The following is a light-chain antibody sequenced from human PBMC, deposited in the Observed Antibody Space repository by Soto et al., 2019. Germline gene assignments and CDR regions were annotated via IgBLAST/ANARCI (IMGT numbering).Light chain of an antibody. CDR3: CSYAGSYTWV. V-gene: IGLV2-11*01. CDR2: DVS. Sequence: QYVLTQPRSVSGSPGQSVTISCNGTSSDVGGYNYVSWYQQHPGKAPKLMIYDVSKRPSGVPDRFSGSKSGNTASLTISGLQAEDEADYYCCSYAGSYTWVFGGGTQLTVL. CDR1: SSDVGGYNY. J-gene: IGLJ3*02.